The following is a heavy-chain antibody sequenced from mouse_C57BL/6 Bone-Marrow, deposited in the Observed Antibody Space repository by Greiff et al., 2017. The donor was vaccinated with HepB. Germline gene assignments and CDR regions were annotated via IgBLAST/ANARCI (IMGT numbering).Heavy chain of an antibody. V-gene: IGHV1-19*01. CDR3: ARDDYERVYAMDY. D-gene: IGHD2-4*01. CDR1: GYTFTDYY. CDR2: INPYNGGT. J-gene: IGHJ4*01. Sequence: EVQLQQSGPVLVKPGASVKMSCKASGYTFTDYYMNWVKQSHGKSLEWIGVINPYNGGTSYNQKFKGKATLTVDKSSSTAYMELNSLTSEDSAVYYCARDDYERVYAMDYWGQGTSVTVSS.